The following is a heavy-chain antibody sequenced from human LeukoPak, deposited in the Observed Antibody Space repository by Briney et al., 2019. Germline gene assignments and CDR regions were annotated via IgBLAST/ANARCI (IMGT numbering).Heavy chain of an antibody. CDR3: ARAGGYCSGGTCYNYMDV. CDR1: GGTFRSYA. J-gene: IGHJ6*03. D-gene: IGHD2-15*01. Sequence: GASVKVSCKASGGTFRSYAISWVRQAPGQGLEWMGGIIPIFDTANYAQKFQGRVTITADESTSTAYMELSSLRSEDTAVYYCARAGGYCSGGTCYNYMDVWGKGTTVTISS. V-gene: IGHV1-69*13. CDR2: IIPIFDTA.